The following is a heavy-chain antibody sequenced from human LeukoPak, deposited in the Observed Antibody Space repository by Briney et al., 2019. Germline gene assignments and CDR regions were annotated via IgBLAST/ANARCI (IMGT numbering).Heavy chain of an antibody. V-gene: IGHV1-18*01. Sequence: ASVKVSCKPSLYTFTSYGIRWVRQAPAQGLQGMAWIGAYNGNTNYAQKPQGRVTMTTDTSTSTASMELRSVRSDDTAVYYGAKALDGDYPLGYWGQRTLVTVSS. CDR2: IGAYNGNT. D-gene: IGHD4-17*01. J-gene: IGHJ4*02. CDR3: AKALDGDYPLGY. CDR1: LYTFTSYG.